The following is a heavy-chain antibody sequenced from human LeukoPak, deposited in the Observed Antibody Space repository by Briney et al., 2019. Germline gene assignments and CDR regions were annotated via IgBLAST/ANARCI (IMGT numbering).Heavy chain of an antibody. CDR3: ARDLVGGTWASGY. J-gene: IGHJ4*02. CDR1: GFTFTGYY. CDR2: INPNNGGT. D-gene: IGHD1-14*01. V-gene: IGHV1-2*02. Sequence: ASVKVSCKASGFTFTGYYIHWVRQAPGQELEWMGWINPNNGGTNYAQTFQDRVTMTRDTSISTAYMELSRLRSDDTAVYYCARDLVGGTWASGYWGQGTLVTVSS.